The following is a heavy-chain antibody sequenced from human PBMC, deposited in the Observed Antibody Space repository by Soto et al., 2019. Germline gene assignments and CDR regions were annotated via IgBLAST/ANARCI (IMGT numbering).Heavy chain of an antibody. D-gene: IGHD3-16*01. CDR3: ARGVYPAHYMDV. CDR1: GGSISSGDYY. V-gene: IGHV4-30-4*01. J-gene: IGHJ6*03. Sequence: PSETLSLTCTVSGGSISSGDYYWSWIRQPPGKGLEWIGYIYYSGSTYYNPSLKSRVTISVDTSKNQFSLKLSSVTAADTAVYYCARGVYPAHYMDVWGKGTTVTVSS. CDR2: IYYSGST.